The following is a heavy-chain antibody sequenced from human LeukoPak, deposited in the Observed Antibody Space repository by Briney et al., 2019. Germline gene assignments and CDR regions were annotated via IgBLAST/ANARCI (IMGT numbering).Heavy chain of an antibody. V-gene: IGHV4-59*08. Sequence: SETLSLTCTVSGGSISSYYWSWIRQPPGKGLEWIGHIYYTGSTNYNPSLKSRVTISVDTSKNQFSLKLSSVTAADTAVYYCARVHRAGYSYGQYYFDYWGQGTLVTVSS. D-gene: IGHD5-18*01. CDR2: IYYTGST. J-gene: IGHJ4*02. CDR3: ARVHRAGYSYGQYYFDY. CDR1: GGSISSYY.